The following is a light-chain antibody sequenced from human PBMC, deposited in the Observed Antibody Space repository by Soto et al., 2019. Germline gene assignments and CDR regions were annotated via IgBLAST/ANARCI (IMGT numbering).Light chain of an antibody. CDR2: GAS. J-gene: IGKJ1*01. CDR3: QQYGSSTWT. Sequence: EIGMTLSPDTLSVTPGERATLSCRASQSVSIDLAWYQQTPGQAPRLLIYGASTRATGVPARFSGSGSGTDFTLTISRLEPEDFAVCYCQQYGSSTWTFGQGSMVDI. CDR1: QSVSID. V-gene: IGKV3-15*01.